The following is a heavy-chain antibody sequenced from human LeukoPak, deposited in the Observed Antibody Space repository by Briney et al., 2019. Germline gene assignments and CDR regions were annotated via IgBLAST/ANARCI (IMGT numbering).Heavy chain of an antibody. CDR1: GGSISSYY. D-gene: IGHD3-16*02. J-gene: IGHJ4*02. Sequence: PSETLSLTCTVSGGSISSYYWSWIRQPPGKGLEWIGYIYYSGSTNYNPSLKSRVTISVGTSKNQFSLKLSSVTAADTAVYYCARVRGYYVWGSYRFQLDYWGQGTLVTVSS. CDR2: IYYSGST. CDR3: ARVRGYYVWGSYRFQLDY. V-gene: IGHV4-59*12.